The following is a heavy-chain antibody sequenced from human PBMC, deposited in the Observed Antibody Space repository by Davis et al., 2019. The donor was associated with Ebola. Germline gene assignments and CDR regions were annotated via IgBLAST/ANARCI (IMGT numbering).Heavy chain of an antibody. V-gene: IGHV3-33*08. CDR3: ARGEPYYDFWSGYLVGYYYYYGMDV. CDR2: IWYDGSNK. CDR1: GFTFSSYA. Sequence: GESLKISCAASGFTFSSYAMHWVRQAPGKGLEWVAVIWYDGSNKYYADSVKGRFTISRDNSKNTLYLQMNSLRAEDTAVYYCARGEPYYDFWSGYLVGYYYYYGMDVWGQGTTVTVSS. J-gene: IGHJ6*02. D-gene: IGHD3-3*01.